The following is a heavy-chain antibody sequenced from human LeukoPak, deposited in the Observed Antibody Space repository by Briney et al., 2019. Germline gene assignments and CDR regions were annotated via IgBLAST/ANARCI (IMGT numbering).Heavy chain of an antibody. Sequence: SETLSLTCTVSGGSISGSVYYWGWLRQPPGKGLEWIGSAYYTGSTYYNPSLKSRVTISVDTSKNQFSLKLSSVTAADTALYYCARDLYSSSGRSRRFDPWGQGTLVTVSS. CDR1: GGSISGSVYY. CDR3: ARDLYSSSGRSRRFDP. D-gene: IGHD6-13*01. J-gene: IGHJ5*02. CDR2: AYYTGST. V-gene: IGHV4-39*07.